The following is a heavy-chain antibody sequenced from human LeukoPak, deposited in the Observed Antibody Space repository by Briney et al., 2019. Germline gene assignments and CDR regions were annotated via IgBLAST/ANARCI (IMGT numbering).Heavy chain of an antibody. D-gene: IGHD3-9*01. Sequence: GASLRLSCVASGFTFSNYAMSWVRQAPGKGLEWVSAITGSGTSTYYADSLKGRFTITRDNSKNTVFLQMNSLRHEDTAIYYCVIWGDYDVLTGYYVPDYWGQGTLVTVSS. CDR1: GFTFSNYA. V-gene: IGHV3-23*01. CDR3: VIWGDYDVLTGYYVPDY. J-gene: IGHJ4*02. CDR2: ITGSGTST.